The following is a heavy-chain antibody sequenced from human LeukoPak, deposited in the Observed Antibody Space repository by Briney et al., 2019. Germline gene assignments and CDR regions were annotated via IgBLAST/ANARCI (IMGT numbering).Heavy chain of an antibody. CDR3: ARDDSSGYSLDP. J-gene: IGHJ5*02. D-gene: IGHD3-22*01. V-gene: IGHV4-4*09. CDR2: IYTSGST. Sequence: SETLSLTCTVSGGSISSYYWNWIRQPPGKGLEWIGYIYTSGSTNYNPSLKSRVTISVDTSKNQFSLKLSSVTAADTAVYYCARDDSSGYSLDPWGQGTLVTVSS. CDR1: GGSISSYY.